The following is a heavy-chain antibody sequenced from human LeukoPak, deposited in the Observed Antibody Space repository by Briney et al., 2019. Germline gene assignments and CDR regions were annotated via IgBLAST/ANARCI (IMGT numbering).Heavy chain of an antibody. D-gene: IGHD3-22*01. CDR1: GGTFSSYA. J-gene: IGHJ4*02. V-gene: IGHV1-69*04. CDR3: ARDKWFWDYYGSSGYSDY. Sequence: GASVKVSCKASGGTFSSYAISWVRRAPGQGLEWMGRIIPILGIANYAQKFQGRVTITADKSTSTAYMELSSLRSEDTAVYYCARDKWFWDYYGSSGYSDYWGQGTLVTVSS. CDR2: IIPILGIA.